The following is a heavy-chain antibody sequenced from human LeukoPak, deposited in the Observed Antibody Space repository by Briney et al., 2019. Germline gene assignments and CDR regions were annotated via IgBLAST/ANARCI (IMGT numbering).Heavy chain of an antibody. Sequence: ASVKVSFKSSGYTFTSYDINWVRHGTGQGLEWMGWINTNTWNPTYTQCFTGRFVFSLDTSVSTAYLQIRSLKAEDTAVYYCARPPLTYNWNQHYYFDHWGQGTLVTVSS. D-gene: IGHD1-20*01. J-gene: IGHJ4*02. CDR2: INTNTWNP. V-gene: IGHV7-4-1*02. CDR1: GYTFTSYD. CDR3: ARPPLTYNWNQHYYFDH.